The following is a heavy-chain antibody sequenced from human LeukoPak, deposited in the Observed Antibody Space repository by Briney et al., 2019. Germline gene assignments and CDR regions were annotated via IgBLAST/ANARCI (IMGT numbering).Heavy chain of an antibody. CDR2: IIPILGIA. D-gene: IGHD5-18*01. V-gene: IGHV1-69*04. J-gene: IGHJ4*02. CDR1: GGTFSSYA. CDR3: ARDPGGGGYSYPDDY. Sequence: SVKVSCKASGGTFSSYAISWVRQAPGQGLEWMGRIIPILGIANYAPKFQGRVTITADKSTSTAYMELSSLRSEDTAVYYCARDPGGGGYSYPDDYWGQGTLVTVSS.